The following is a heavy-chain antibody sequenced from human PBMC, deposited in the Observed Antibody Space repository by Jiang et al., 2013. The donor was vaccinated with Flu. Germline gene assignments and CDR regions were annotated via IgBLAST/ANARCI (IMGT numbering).Heavy chain of an antibody. V-gene: IGHV6-1*01. D-gene: IGHD2-15*01. Sequence: SQTLSLTCAISGDSVSSNSAAWNWIRQSPSRGLEWLGRTYYRSKWYNDYAVSVKSRITINPDTSKNQFSLQLNSVTPEDTAVYYCARDQGVGAATAWGDAFDIWGQGTMVTVSS. CDR2: TYYRSKWYN. CDR1: GDSVSSNSAA. CDR3: ARDQGVGAATAWGDAFDI. J-gene: IGHJ3*02.